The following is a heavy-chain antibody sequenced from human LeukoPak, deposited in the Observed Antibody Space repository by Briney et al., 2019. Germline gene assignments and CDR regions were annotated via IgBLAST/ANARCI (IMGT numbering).Heavy chain of an antibody. J-gene: IGHJ4*02. CDR3: ARGVAMTPQFDY. Sequence: ASVKVSCKASGYTFTSDDINWVRQATGQGLEWMGWMNPNSGNTGYAQKFQGRVTMTRNTSISTAYMELSSLRSEDTAVYYCARGVAMTPQFDYWGQGTLVTVSS. CDR1: GYTFTSDD. CDR2: MNPNSGNT. V-gene: IGHV1-8*01. D-gene: IGHD2-15*01.